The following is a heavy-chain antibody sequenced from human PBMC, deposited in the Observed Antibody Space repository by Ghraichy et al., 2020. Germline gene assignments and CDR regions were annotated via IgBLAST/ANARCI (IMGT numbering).Heavy chain of an antibody. CDR1: GFTFSSYA. Sequence: GGSLRLSCAASGFTFSSYAMSWVRQAPGKGLEWVSAISGSGTSTYYADSVKGRFTISRDNSKNTLYLQMNSLRAEDMAVYYCASHSGSPVFGYFDLWGRGTLVTVSS. CDR2: ISGSGTST. D-gene: IGHD1-26*01. J-gene: IGHJ2*01. CDR3: ASHSGSPVFGYFDL. V-gene: IGHV3-23*01.